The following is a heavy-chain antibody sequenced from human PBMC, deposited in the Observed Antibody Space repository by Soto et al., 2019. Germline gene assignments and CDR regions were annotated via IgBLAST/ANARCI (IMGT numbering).Heavy chain of an antibody. D-gene: IGHD2-2*01. Sequence: GGSLRLSCAASGFTFSSYAMHWVRQAPGKGLEWVAVISYDGSNKYYADSVKGRFTISRDNSKNTLYLQMNSLRAEDTAVYYCARAYVGYCSSTSCHGRSGTDAFDIWGQGKMVTVSS. CDR3: ARAYVGYCSSTSCHGRSGTDAFDI. CDR2: ISYDGSNK. J-gene: IGHJ3*02. V-gene: IGHV3-30-3*01. CDR1: GFTFSSYA.